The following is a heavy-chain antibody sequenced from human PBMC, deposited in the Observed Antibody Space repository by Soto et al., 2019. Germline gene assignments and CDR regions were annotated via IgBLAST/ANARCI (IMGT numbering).Heavy chain of an antibody. CDR1: GDSVSSNSAA. Sequence: SQTLSLTCAISGDSVSSNSAAWNWIRQSPSRGLEWLGRTYYRSKWYNDYAASVKSRITINPDTSKNHFSLQLRSVTPEDTALYYCARLAPGGSGGGVDYWGQGTLVTVSS. V-gene: IGHV6-1*01. CDR3: ARLAPGGSGGGVDY. D-gene: IGHD6-19*01. CDR2: TYYRSKWYN. J-gene: IGHJ4*02.